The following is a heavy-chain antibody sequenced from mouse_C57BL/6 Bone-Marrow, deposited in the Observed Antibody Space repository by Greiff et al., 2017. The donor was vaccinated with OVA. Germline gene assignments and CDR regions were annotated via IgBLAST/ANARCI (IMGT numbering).Heavy chain of an antibody. Sequence: QVHVKQPGAELVKPGASVKMSCKASGYTFTSYWITWVKQRPGQGLEWIGDIYPGSGSTTYNEKFKSKATLTVDTSSSTAYMQLSSLTSEDSAVYYCARRGYYSLFAYWGQGTLVTVSA. V-gene: IGHV1-55*01. CDR3: ARRGYYSLFAY. CDR1: GYTFTSYW. D-gene: IGHD2-3*01. CDR2: IYPGSGST. J-gene: IGHJ3*01.